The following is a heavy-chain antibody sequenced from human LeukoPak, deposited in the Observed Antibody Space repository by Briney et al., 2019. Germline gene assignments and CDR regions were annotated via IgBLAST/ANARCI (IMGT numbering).Heavy chain of an antibody. CDR1: GFTFSSYA. Sequence: GGSLRLSCAASGFTFSSYAMSWVRQAPGKGLEWVSVIYSGGSTYYADSVKGRFTISRHNSKNTLYLQMNSLRAEDTAVYYCARMNYYDSSGYSREVDYWGQGTLVTVSS. J-gene: IGHJ4*02. D-gene: IGHD3-22*01. V-gene: IGHV3-53*04. CDR2: IYSGGST. CDR3: ARMNYYDSSGYSREVDY.